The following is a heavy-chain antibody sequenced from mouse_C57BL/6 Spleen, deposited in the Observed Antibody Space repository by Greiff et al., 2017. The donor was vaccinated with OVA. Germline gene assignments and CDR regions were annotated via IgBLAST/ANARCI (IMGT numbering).Heavy chain of an antibody. CDR3: TTVYYGNYGYYYAMDY. CDR2: IDPGDGDT. CDR1: GFNIKDYY. D-gene: IGHD2-1*01. J-gene: IGHJ4*01. V-gene: IGHV14-1*01. Sequence: EVQLQQSGAELVRPGASVKLSCTASGFNIKDYYMHWVKQRPEQGLEWIGRIDPGDGDTEYAAKFQGKATMTADTSSNTAYLQLSSLTSEDTAVYYCTTVYYGNYGYYYAMDYWGQGTSVTVSS.